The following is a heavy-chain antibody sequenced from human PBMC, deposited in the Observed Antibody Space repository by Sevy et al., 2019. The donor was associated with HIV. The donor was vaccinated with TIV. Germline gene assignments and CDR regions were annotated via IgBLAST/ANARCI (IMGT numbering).Heavy chain of an antibody. V-gene: IGHV3-9*01. D-gene: IGHD6-25*01. CDR3: AKDIAAEPLGIDY. Sequence: GGSLRLSCAASGFTFDDYAIHWVRQVPGKGPEWVSGISWNTGTIGYADSVKGRFTISRDNAKNSLYLQMNSLRPEDTALYYCAKDIAAEPLGIDYWGQGTLVTVSS. CDR2: ISWNTGTI. CDR1: GFTFDDYA. J-gene: IGHJ4*02.